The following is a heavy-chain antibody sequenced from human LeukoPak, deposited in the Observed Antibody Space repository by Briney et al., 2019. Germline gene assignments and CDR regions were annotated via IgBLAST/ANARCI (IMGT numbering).Heavy chain of an antibody. J-gene: IGHJ4*02. CDR2: IYYSGST. CDR3: ARDRFGEFDY. CDR1: GGSVSSGNYY. Sequence: SETLSLTCTVPGGSVSSGNYYWSWIRQPPGKGLEWIGYIYYSGSTNYNPSLKSRVTISLDTSKNQLSLKLSSVTAADTAVYYCARDRFGEFDYWGQGTLVTVSS. D-gene: IGHD3-10*01. V-gene: IGHV4-61*01.